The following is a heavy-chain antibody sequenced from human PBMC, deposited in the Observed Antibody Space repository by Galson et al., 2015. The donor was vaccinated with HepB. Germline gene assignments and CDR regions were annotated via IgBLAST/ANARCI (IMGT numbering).Heavy chain of an antibody. CDR2: IKSKTDGGTR. CDR1: GFTFSNAW. Sequence: SLRLSCAASGFTFSNAWMNWVRQAPGKGLEWVGRIKSKTDGGTRDYAAPVKGRFTISRDDSKSTLYLQMNSLKIEDTAVYYCTTGHYGVLWFGEFSLRDYWGQGTLVTVSS. J-gene: IGHJ4*02. CDR3: TTGHYGVLWFGEFSLRDY. D-gene: IGHD3-10*01. V-gene: IGHV3-15*07.